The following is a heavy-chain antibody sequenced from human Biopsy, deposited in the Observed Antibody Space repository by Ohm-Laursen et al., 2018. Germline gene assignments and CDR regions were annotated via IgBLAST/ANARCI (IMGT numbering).Heavy chain of an antibody. CDR1: GFGMYA. Sequence: SLRLSCAASGFGMYAMHWVRQPPGKGLEWLAVIAYDGSNKYYAESVKGRFTISRDRSRDTVHLQMNSLRYEDTALYYCAKDGGQWLGGAFNIWGHGTMVSVSS. D-gene: IGHD6-19*01. V-gene: IGHV3-30*18. CDR3: AKDGGQWLGGAFNI. J-gene: IGHJ3*02. CDR2: IAYDGSNK.